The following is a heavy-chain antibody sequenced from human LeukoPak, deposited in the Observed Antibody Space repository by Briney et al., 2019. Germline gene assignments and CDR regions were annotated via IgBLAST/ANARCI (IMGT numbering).Heavy chain of an antibody. J-gene: IGHJ4*02. CDR3: AKNRGGSYYSGSDY. V-gene: IGHV3-23*01. CDR1: GFTFSSYA. Sequence: GGSLRLSCAASGFTFSSYAMNWVRQAPGKGLEWVSAVRGSDAGTSYADSVKGRFTISRDNSKSTLYLQMNSLRAEDTAVYYCAKNRGGSYYSGSDYWGQGTLATVSS. D-gene: IGHD1-26*01. CDR2: VRGSDAGT.